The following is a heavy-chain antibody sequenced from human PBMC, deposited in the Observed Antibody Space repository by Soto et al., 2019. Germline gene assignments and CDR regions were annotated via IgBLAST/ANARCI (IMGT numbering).Heavy chain of an antibody. D-gene: IGHD2-15*01. J-gene: IGHJ4*02. Sequence: ASVKVSCKASGYTFTGYYMHWVRQAPGQGLEWMGWINPNSGGTNYAQKFQGWVTMTRETSISTAYMGLGRLRSDDTAVYYCARGLGVGVVVVAATVDYWGQGTLVTVSS. V-gene: IGHV1-2*04. CDR2: INPNSGGT. CDR3: ARGLGVGVVVVAATVDY. CDR1: GYTFTGYY.